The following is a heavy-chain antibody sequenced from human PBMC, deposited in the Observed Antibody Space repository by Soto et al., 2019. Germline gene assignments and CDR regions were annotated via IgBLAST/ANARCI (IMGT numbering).Heavy chain of an antibody. D-gene: IGHD1-7*01. CDR3: AKDRRAGGNYGFYSDF. CDR2: SSATGAGT. Sequence: EVQLLESGGGLVQPGGSLRLSCAASGFTFSSYGMTWVRQAPGKGPEWGSFSSATGAGTYYADSVKGRFNISRANSKNTLYLQMTSLRADDTAVYYCAKDRRAGGNYGFYSDFWGQGALVIVSS. J-gene: IGHJ4*02. V-gene: IGHV3-23*01. CDR1: GFTFSSYG.